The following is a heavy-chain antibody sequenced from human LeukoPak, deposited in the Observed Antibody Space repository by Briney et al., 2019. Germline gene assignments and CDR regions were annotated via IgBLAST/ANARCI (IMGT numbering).Heavy chain of an antibody. CDR3: ARDLDYYATDQ. V-gene: IGHV3-74*01. D-gene: IGHD2-2*01. Sequence: PGGSLRLSCAASGFTFSSYWMHWVRQAPGKGLVWVSLINTDGSSTSYADSVKGRFTISRDNAKNSLYLQMNSLRADDTAVYYCARDLDYYATDQWGQGTLVTVSS. CDR2: INTDGSST. J-gene: IGHJ5*02. CDR1: GFTFSSYW.